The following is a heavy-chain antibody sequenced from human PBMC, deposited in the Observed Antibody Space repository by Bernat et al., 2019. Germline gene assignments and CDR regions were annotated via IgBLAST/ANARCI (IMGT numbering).Heavy chain of an antibody. V-gene: IGHV4-59*01. J-gene: IGHJ2*01. D-gene: IGHD4-23*01. Sequence: QVQLQESGPGLVKPSETLSLTCTVSGGSISSYYWCWIRQPPGKGLEWIGYIYYSGSTNYNPSLKSRVTISVDTSKNQFSLKLTSVTAAATAVYYCASVFGGNSAYWYFDLWGRGTLVTVSS. CDR3: ASVFGGNSAYWYFDL. CDR1: GGSISSYY. CDR2: IYYSGST.